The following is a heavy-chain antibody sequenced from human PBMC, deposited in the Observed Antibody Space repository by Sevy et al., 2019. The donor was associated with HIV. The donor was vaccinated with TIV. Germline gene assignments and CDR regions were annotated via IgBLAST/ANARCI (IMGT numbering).Heavy chain of an antibody. CDR3: AKDLYYYGSGSYYNSYYYYGMDV. J-gene: IGHJ6*02. V-gene: IGHV3-30*18. CDR2: ISYDGSNK. D-gene: IGHD3-10*01. CDR1: GFTFSSYG. Sequence: GGSLRLSCAASGFTFSSYGMHWVRQAPGKGLEWVAVISYDGSNKYYADSVKGRFTISRDNSKNTRYLQMNSLRAEDTAVYYCAKDLYYYGSGSYYNSYYYYGMDVWGQGTTVTVSS.